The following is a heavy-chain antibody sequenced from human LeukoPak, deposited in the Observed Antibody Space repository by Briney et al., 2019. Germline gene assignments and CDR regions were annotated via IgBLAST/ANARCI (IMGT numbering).Heavy chain of an antibody. CDR1: GGSISSYY. CDR2: IYSSGST. V-gene: IGHV4-59*08. D-gene: IGHD6-6*01. CDR3: ARHSSSSLNSWFDP. Sequence: SETLSLTCTVSGGSISSYYWSWIRHPPGKGLEWIGYIYSSGSTNYNPSLKSRVTIPVDTSKNQFSLKLSSGTAADTAMYYCARHSSSSLNSWFDPWGQGTLVTVSS. J-gene: IGHJ5*02.